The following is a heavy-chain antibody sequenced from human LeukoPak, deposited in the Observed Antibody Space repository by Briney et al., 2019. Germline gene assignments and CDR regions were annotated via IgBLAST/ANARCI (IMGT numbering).Heavy chain of an antibody. CDR1: GYTFTSYG. CDR3: ARASLVVVAYEAFDI. V-gene: IGHV1-18*01. CDR2: ISAYNGNT. J-gene: IGHJ3*02. Sequence: GASVKVSCKASGYTFTSYGISWVRQAPGQGLEWMGWISAYNGNTNYAQKLQGRVTMTTDTSTSTAYMELRSLRSDDTAVYYCARASLVVVAYEAFDIWGQGTMVTVSS. D-gene: IGHD2-21*01.